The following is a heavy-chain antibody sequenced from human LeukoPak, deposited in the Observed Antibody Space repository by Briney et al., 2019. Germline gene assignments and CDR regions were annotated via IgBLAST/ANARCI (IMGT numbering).Heavy chain of an antibody. Sequence: GGSLRLSCAASGFTFSKYSMNWVRQAPGKGLEWVSSISSSSSYRYYADSVKGRFTISRDNAKNSLHLQMNSLRAEDTAVYYCMSYAGRSDDYWGQGTLVTVSS. CDR1: GFTFSKYS. CDR2: ISSSSSYR. V-gene: IGHV3-21*01. D-gene: IGHD3-16*01. CDR3: MSYAGRSDDY. J-gene: IGHJ4*02.